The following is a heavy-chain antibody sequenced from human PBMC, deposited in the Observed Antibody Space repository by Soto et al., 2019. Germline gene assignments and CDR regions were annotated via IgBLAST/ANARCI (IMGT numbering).Heavy chain of an antibody. J-gene: IGHJ4*02. V-gene: IGHV3-64*01. D-gene: IGHD6-19*01. CDR1: GLTFSSYA. Sequence: GGSLRLSCAASGLTFSSYAMHWVRQAPGKGLEYVSAISSNGGSTYYANSVKGRFTISRDNSKNTLYLQMGSLRAEDMAVYYCARQWLDSYYFDYWGQGTLVTVSS. CDR3: ARQWLDSYYFDY. CDR2: ISSNGGST.